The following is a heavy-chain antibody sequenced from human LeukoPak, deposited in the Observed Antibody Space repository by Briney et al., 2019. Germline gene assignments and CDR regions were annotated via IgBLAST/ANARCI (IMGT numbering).Heavy chain of an antibody. V-gene: IGHV1-18*01. CDR3: ARDSDCSSTSCYEGYYYYGMDV. CDR2: ISAYNGNT. CDR1: GYTFTSYG. D-gene: IGHD2-2*01. J-gene: IGHJ6*02. Sequence: GASVKVSFKASGYTFTSYGISWVRQAPGQGLEWMGWISAYNGNTNYAQKLQGRVTMTTDTSTSTAYMELRSLRSDDTAVYYCARDSDCSSTSCYEGYYYYGMDVWGQGTTVTVSS.